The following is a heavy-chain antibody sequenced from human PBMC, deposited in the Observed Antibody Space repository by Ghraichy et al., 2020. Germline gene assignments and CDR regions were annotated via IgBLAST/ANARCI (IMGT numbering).Heavy chain of an antibody. D-gene: IGHD2-15*01. CDR1: GGSISSGGYY. J-gene: IGHJ4*02. CDR3: AREPHCSGGSCYYDY. Sequence: SQTLSLTCTVSGGSISSGGYYWSWIRQHPGKGLEWIGYIYYSGSTYYNPSLKSRVTISVDTSKNQFSLKLSSVTAADTAVYYCAREPHCSGGSCYYDYWGQGTLVTVSS. CDR2: IYYSGST. V-gene: IGHV4-31*03.